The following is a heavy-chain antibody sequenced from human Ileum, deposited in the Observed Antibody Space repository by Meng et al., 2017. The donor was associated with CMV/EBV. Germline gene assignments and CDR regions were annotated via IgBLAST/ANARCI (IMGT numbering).Heavy chain of an antibody. J-gene: IGHJ6*01. D-gene: IGHD3-3*01. V-gene: IGHV4-34*01. CDR3: ARAIGDFWSGPDIYLDV. Sequence: GSLRLSCAVYGGSFSGYYWSWIRQPPGKGLEWIGEINHSGSTNYNPSLKSRVTISVDTSKNQFSLKLSSVTAADTAVYYCARAIGDFWSGPDIYLDVWGQGNTV. CDR1: GGSFSGYY. CDR2: INHSGST.